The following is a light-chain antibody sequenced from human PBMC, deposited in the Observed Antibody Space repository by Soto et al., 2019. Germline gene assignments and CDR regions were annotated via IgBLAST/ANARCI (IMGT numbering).Light chain of an antibody. J-gene: IGLJ2*01. CDR3: QTWGTGPVV. Sequence: QSVLTQSPSASASLGASVKLTCTLSSGHSSYAIAWHQQQPEKGPRYLMKLNSDGSHSKGDGIPDRFSGSSSGAERYLTIYSLQSEDEADYYCQTWGTGPVVFGGGTKLTVL. V-gene: IGLV4-69*01. CDR2: LNSDGSH. CDR1: SGHSSYA.